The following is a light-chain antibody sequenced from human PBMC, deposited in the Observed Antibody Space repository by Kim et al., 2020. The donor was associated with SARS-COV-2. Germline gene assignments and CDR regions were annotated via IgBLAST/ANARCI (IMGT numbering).Light chain of an antibody. CDR3: CTYVGSWV. J-gene: IGLJ3*02. CDR1: TIGSGGHSI. Sequence: SPGQSMSFSGTGRTIGSGGHSIYSWHPRHPGKAPNLIIDEVITRPSGVFTRFSCSTSGNPAFLALSGLHAADEAEYYCCTYVGSWVFGGGTKLTVL. V-gene: IGLV2-23*02. CDR2: EVI.